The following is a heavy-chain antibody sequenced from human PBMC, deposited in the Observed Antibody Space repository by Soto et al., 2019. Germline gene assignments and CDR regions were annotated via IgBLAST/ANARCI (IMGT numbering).Heavy chain of an antibody. J-gene: IGHJ5*02. CDR1: GFTFSSYG. CDR2: IWYDGSNK. D-gene: IGHD4-17*01. CDR3: ARAYYGYCVGWFET. V-gene: IGHV3-33*01. Sequence: QVQLVESGGGVVQPGRSLRLSCAASGFTFSSYGMHWVRQAPGKGLEWVAVIWYDGSNKYYADSVKGRFTISRDNSKNTLYLQMNSLRAEDTVVYYCARAYYGYCVGWFETWGQGKLVTVSS.